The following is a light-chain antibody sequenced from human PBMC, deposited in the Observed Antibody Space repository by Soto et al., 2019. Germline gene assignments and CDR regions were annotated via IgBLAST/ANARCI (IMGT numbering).Light chain of an antibody. CDR1: SSDVGGYNY. V-gene: IGLV2-14*03. J-gene: IGLJ1*01. CDR3: NSYTTRTTYV. Sequence: QSALTQPASVSGSPGQSITISCTGSSSDVGGYNYVSWYQQHPGKAPKLMIYDVSNRPSGVSNRFSGSKSGNTASLTISGLQAEDEADYYCNSYTTRTTYVFGTGTKVTVL. CDR2: DVS.